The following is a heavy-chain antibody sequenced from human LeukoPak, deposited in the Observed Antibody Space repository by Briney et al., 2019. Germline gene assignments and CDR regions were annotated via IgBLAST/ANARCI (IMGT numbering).Heavy chain of an antibody. CDR2: ISGSGGST. J-gene: IGHJ5*02. D-gene: IGHD1-26*01. CDR3: AIIRSSGSPDSNWFDP. CDR1: GFTFSSYA. V-gene: IGHV3-23*01. Sequence: PGGSLRLSCAASGFTFSSYAMSWVRQAPGEGLEWVSAISGSGGSTYYADSVKGRFTISRDNSKNTLYLQMNSLRAEDTAVYYCAIIRSSGSPDSNWFDPWGQGTLVTVSS.